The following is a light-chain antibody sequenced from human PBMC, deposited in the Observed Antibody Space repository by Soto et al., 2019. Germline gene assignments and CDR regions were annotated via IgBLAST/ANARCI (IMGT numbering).Light chain of an antibody. Sequence: QAVVTQPPSASGTPGQRVTISCSGSSSNIGRNYVFWYQQVPGAAPKLLIYHNNQRPSGVPDRFSGSKSGTSASLAISGLRSEDEADYYCATWDDSLLSVVFGGGTQLTVL. J-gene: IGLJ2*01. CDR1: SSNIGRNY. V-gene: IGLV1-47*02. CDR2: HNN. CDR3: ATWDDSLLSVV.